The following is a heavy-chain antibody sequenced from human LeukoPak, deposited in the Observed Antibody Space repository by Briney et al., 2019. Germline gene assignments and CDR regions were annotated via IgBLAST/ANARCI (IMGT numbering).Heavy chain of an antibody. Sequence: ASVTVSFKASGYTFTNYGNSWVRQAPGQGLEWMGWISAYNGNTNYAQKLQGRVTMTTDTSTSTAYMELRSLRSDDTAVYYCARVVRRSSWYLIWGQGTLVTVSS. D-gene: IGHD6-13*01. CDR3: ARVVRRSSWYLI. CDR1: GYTFTNYG. V-gene: IGHV1-18*01. J-gene: IGHJ4*02. CDR2: ISAYNGNT.